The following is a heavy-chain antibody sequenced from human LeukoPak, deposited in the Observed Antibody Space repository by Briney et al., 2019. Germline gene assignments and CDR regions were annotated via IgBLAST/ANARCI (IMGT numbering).Heavy chain of an antibody. V-gene: IGHV1-2*06. D-gene: IGHD6-13*01. CDR1: GDTFTGYY. CDR3: ASVGRGKLVYYSDY. CDR2: INPNSGGT. Sequence: GSSGKVSCKASGDTFTGYYMHWVRQAPGQGLEWMGRINPNSGGTNYAQKFQGRVTMTRDTSISTAYMELSRLRSDDTAVYYCASVGRGKLVYYSDYCGQGTLVTVSS. J-gene: IGHJ4*02.